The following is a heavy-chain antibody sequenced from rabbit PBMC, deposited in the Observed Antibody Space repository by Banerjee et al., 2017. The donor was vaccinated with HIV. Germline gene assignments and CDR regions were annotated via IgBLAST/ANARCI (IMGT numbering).Heavy chain of an antibody. CDR1: GFSFSRTYY. V-gene: IGHV1S40*01. CDR3: ARAAYAGHGYAGAFNL. D-gene: IGHD6-1*01. Sequence: QSLEESGGGLVQPEGSLTLTCTASGFSFSRTYYMCWVRQAPGNGLQWIACIYGGSSDDTYYATWAKGRFTISKTSSTTVTLQMTSLTAADTATYFCARAAYAGHGYAGAFNLWGPGTLVTVS. CDR2: IYGGSSDDT. J-gene: IGHJ4*01.